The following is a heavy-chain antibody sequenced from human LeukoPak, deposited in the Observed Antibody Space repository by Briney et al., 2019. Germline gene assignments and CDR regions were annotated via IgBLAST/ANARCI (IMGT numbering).Heavy chain of an antibody. CDR1: GFALKSYS. J-gene: IGHJ4*02. CDR3: AKGRSDFDY. CDR2: ISSTSAYI. V-gene: IGHV3-21*01. Sequence: GGSLRLSCGGSGFALKSYSLTWVRQAPGKGLEWVSSISSTSAYIHYADSVKGRFTISRDNSKNTLSLQMSSLRAEDTAVYYCAKGRSDFDYWGQGTLVTVSS.